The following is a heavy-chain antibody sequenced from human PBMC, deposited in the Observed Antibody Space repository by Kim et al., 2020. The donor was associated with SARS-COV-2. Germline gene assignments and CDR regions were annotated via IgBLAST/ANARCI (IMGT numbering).Heavy chain of an antibody. CDR2: ISGSGGST. Sequence: GGSLRLSCAASGFTFSSYAMSWVRQAPGKGLEWVSAISGSGGSTYYVDSVRGRFTISRDNSKNTLYLQMNSLRAEDTAVYYCAKTDPGYYGSGNYYRMFFGYDYWGQGTLVTVSS. CDR1: GFTFSSYA. J-gene: IGHJ4*02. V-gene: IGHV3-23*01. CDR3: AKTDPGYYGSGNYYRMFFGYDY. D-gene: IGHD3-10*01.